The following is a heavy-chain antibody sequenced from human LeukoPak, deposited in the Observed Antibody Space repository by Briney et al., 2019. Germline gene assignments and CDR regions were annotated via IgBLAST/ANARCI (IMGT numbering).Heavy chain of an antibody. CDR3: ARDVFSTYYYDSSGLGDAFEI. CDR1: GYTFTSYG. CDR2: ISGNNGNT. V-gene: IGHV1-18*01. Sequence: ASVKVSCKASGYTFTSYGISWVRQAPGQGLEWMGLISGNNGNTNYAQHLQGRVTMTTDTSTSTAYMELRSLRSDDTAVYYCARDVFSTYYYDSSGLGDAFEIWGRGTMVTVSS. D-gene: IGHD3-22*01. J-gene: IGHJ3*02.